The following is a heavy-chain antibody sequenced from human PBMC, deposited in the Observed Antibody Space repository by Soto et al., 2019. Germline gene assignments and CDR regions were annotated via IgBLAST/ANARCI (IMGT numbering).Heavy chain of an antibody. CDR3: ARSSSWNYYYYGMDV. Sequence: GGSLRLSCAASGFTFSSYSMNWVRQAPGKGLEWVSYISSSSSTIYYADSVKGRFTISRDNAKNSLYLQMNSLRAEDTAVYYCARSSSWNYYYYGMDVWGQGTTVTVSS. V-gene: IGHV3-48*01. CDR2: ISSSSSTI. CDR1: GFTFSSYS. D-gene: IGHD6-13*01. J-gene: IGHJ6*02.